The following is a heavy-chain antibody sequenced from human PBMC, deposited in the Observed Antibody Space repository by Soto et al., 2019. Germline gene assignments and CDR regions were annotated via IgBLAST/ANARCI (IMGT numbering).Heavy chain of an antibody. D-gene: IGHD6-19*01. Sequence: GGSLRLSCAASGFTFSNAWMSWVRQAPGGGLEWVGRIKRNTDGGTTDYAAPVRGRFAISRDDSKSTLYLQMNSLKSEDTAVYYCTTVDAVVLNWGQGILVTVSS. J-gene: IGHJ4*02. V-gene: IGHV3-15*01. CDR1: GFTFSNAW. CDR3: TTVDAVVLN. CDR2: IKRNTDGGTT.